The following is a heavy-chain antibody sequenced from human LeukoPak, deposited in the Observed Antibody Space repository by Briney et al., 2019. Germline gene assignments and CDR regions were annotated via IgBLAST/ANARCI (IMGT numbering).Heavy chain of an antibody. CDR1: GFTFSSYG. CDR2: IWYDGSNK. D-gene: IGHD6-13*01. J-gene: IGHJ5*02. CDR3: AKDPLLDSRHH. V-gene: IGHV3-33*06. Sequence: GRSLRLSCAAPGFTFSSYGMHWVRQAPGKGLEWVAVIWYDGSNKYYADSVKGRFTISRDNSKNTLYLQMNSLRAEDTAVYYCAKDPLLDSRHHWGQGTLVTVSS.